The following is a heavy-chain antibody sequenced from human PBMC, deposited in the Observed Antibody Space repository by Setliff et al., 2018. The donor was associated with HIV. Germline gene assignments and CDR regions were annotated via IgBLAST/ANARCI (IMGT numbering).Heavy chain of an antibody. CDR2: INWNGGST. CDR1: GFTFDDYG. Sequence: GESLKISCAASGFTFDDYGMSWVRQAPGKGLEWVSGINWNGGSTGYADSVKGRFTISRDNAKNSLYLQMNSLRAEDTALYHCAREHTRGENDYWGQGTLVTVSS. CDR3: AREHTRGENDY. V-gene: IGHV3-20*01. D-gene: IGHD3-10*01. J-gene: IGHJ4*02.